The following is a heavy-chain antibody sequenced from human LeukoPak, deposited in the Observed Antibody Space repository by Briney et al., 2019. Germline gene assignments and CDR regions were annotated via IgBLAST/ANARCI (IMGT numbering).Heavy chain of an antibody. V-gene: IGHV3-33*01. J-gene: IGHJ3*02. D-gene: IGHD4-17*01. Sequence: GGSLRLSCAASGFTFSSYGMHWVRQAPGKGLEWVAVIWYDGSNKCYADSVKGRFTISRDNSKNTLYLQMNSLRAEDTAVYYCARLGQTTPGAFDIWGQGTMVTVSS. CDR1: GFTFSSYG. CDR3: ARLGQTTPGAFDI. CDR2: IWYDGSNK.